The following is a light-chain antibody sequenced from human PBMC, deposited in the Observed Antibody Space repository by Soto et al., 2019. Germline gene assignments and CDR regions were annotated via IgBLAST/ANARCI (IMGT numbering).Light chain of an antibody. V-gene: IGKV3-20*01. CDR2: GIF. J-gene: IGKJ2*01. CDR1: QSLKTNF. CDR3: QRDDGSPRT. Sequence: TVLTQSPGTVFLSPGERATLYCRTSQSLKTNFLAWYQQRPGQAPRLLIYGIFNRAAGVPGRFSGSGSGTDFTLTINGLEPEYSAVYYCQRDDGSPRTFGLGT.